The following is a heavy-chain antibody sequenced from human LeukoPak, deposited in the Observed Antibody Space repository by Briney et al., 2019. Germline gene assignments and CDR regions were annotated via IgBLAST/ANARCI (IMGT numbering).Heavy chain of an antibody. CDR2: ISWDGGST. J-gene: IGHJ6*03. Sequence: GGSLRLSCAASGFTFDDYTMHWVRQAPGKGLEWVSLISWDGGSTYYADSVKGRFTISRDNSKNSLYLQMSSLRTEDTALYYCAKDGGGGGDYYMDVWGKGTTVTVSS. CDR1: GFTFDDYT. CDR3: AKDGGGGGDYYMDV. D-gene: IGHD2-15*01. V-gene: IGHV3-43*01.